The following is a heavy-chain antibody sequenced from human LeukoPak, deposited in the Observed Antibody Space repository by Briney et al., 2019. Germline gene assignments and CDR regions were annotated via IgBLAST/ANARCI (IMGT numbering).Heavy chain of an antibody. Sequence: ASVKVSCKASGGTFSSYTISWVRQAPGQGLEWMGRIIPILGIANYGQKFQGRVTITADKSTSTAYMELSSLRSEDTAVYYCARDAVPAADDYWGQGTLVTVSS. CDR3: ARDAVPAADDY. D-gene: IGHD2-2*01. CDR2: IIPILGIA. V-gene: IGHV1-69*04. CDR1: GGTFSSYT. J-gene: IGHJ4*02.